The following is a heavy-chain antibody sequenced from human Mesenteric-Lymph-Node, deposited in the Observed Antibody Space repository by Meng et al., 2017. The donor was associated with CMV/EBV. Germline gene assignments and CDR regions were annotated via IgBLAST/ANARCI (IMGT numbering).Heavy chain of an antibody. CDR3: ARGGVTGNFFDY. V-gene: IGHV3-13*01. CDR1: GFTFSSYD. CDR2: IGTAGDT. Sequence: GESLKISCAASGFTFSSYDMHWVRQATGKGLEWVSAIGTAGDTYYPGSVKGRFTISRENAKNSLYLQMNSLRAGDTAVYYCARGGVTGNFFDYWGQGTLVTVSS. J-gene: IGHJ4*02. D-gene: IGHD3-16*01.